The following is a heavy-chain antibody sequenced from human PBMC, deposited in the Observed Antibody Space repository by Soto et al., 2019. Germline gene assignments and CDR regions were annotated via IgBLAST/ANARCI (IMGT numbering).Heavy chain of an antibody. CDR2: INNDESRG. Sequence: PGGPMRVSEGVSECNCRDLGGRWIRQAPGTGLVWVSHINNDESRGTYADSVKGRLTISRDNAKHTVYLQMNSLRAEVPAVYYCGRDRSYSVDNRAQPALVTVSS. V-gene: IGHV3-74*03. CDR3: GRDRSYSVDN. D-gene: IGHD3-10*01. CDR1: ECNCRDLG. J-gene: IGHJ4*02.